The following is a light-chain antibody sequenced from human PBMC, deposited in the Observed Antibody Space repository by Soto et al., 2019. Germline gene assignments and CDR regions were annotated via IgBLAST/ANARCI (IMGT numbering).Light chain of an antibody. V-gene: IGKV1-5*01. J-gene: IGKJ1*01. Sequence: DIQMTQSPSTLSASVGDRVTITCRASQSISSWLAWYQQRPGKAPELLISDASSLESGVPSRFSGSGSGTEFTRTISSLQPDDFATYYCQQYDSYWTFGQGTKVDIK. CDR2: DAS. CDR1: QSISSW. CDR3: QQYDSYWT.